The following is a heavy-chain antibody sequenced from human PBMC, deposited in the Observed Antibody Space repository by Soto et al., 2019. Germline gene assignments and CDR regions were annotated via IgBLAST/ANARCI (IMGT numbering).Heavy chain of an antibody. CDR2: ISPYNDDT. Sequence: ASVKVSCKVSGYTLTELSMHWVRQAPGQGPEWMGWISPYNDDTKYAQKFQGRVTMTTDTSTSTAYMELRSLRSDDTAVYYCAKGIAVGAFDIWGQGTMVTVSS. J-gene: IGHJ3*02. V-gene: IGHV1-18*01. CDR3: AKGIAVGAFDI. D-gene: IGHD6-19*01. CDR1: GYTLTELS.